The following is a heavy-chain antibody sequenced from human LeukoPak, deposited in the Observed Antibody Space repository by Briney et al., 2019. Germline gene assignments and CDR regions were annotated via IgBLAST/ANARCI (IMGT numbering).Heavy chain of an antibody. CDR2: ISSSSSYI. CDR1: GFTFSTYN. Sequence: PGGSLRLSCAASGFTFSTYNMNWVRQAPGKGLEWVSSISSSSSYIYYADSVKGRFTIFRDNAKNTLYLQMNSLRAEDTAVYYCARGMSGYYGMDVWGQGTTVTVSS. CDR3: ARGMSGYYGMDV. V-gene: IGHV3-21*01. J-gene: IGHJ6*02.